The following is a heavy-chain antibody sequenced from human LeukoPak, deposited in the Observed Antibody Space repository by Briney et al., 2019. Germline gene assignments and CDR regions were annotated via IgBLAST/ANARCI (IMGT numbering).Heavy chain of an antibody. J-gene: IGHJ6*02. Sequence: ASVKVSCKASGYTFTSYYMHWVRQAPGQGLEWLGIINPSGGSTSYAQKFQGRVTITADESTSTAYMELSSLRSEDTAVYYCARIIDFSGLEYYGMDVWGQGTTVTVSS. CDR3: ARIIDFSGLEYYGMDV. CDR2: INPSGGST. V-gene: IGHV1-46*01. CDR1: GYTFTSYY. D-gene: IGHD3-3*01.